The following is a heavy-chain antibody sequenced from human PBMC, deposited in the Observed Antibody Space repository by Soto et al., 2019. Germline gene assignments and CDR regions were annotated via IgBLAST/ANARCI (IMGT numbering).Heavy chain of an antibody. CDR3: ARGDYYDSSGPFSDAFDI. J-gene: IGHJ3*02. D-gene: IGHD3-22*01. Sequence: GGSTKLSCAASGLTLKNYGMNWVRQAPGKGLEWVSYIGLGSSTKYYADSVEGRFTISRDNAKNSLYLQMNSLRAEDTAVYYCARGDYYDSSGPFSDAFDIWGRGTMVTVSS. CDR2: IGLGSSTK. V-gene: IGHV3-48*01. CDR1: GLTLKNYG.